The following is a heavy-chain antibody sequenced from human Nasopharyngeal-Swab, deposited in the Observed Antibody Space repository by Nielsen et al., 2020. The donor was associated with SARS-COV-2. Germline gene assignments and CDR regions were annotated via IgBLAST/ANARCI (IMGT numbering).Heavy chain of an antibody. V-gene: IGHV4-31*03. CDR2: IYYSGST. CDR1: GGSISSGGYY. D-gene: IGHD2-2*01. Sequence: SETLSLTCTVSGGSISSGGYYWSWIRQHPGKGLEWIGYIYYSGSTYYNPSLKSRVTISVGTSKNQFSLKLSSVTAADTAVYYCARARVVVPAANNWFDPWGQGTLVTVSS. CDR3: ARARVVVPAANNWFDP. J-gene: IGHJ5*02.